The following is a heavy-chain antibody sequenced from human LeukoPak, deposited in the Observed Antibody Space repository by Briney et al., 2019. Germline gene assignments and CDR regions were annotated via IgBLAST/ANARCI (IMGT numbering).Heavy chain of an antibody. CDR1: GVSISTHY. Sequence: SETLSLTCSVSGVSISTHYWSWIRQPPGKGLEWVGYKSGGGRDLYNPSLRGRVTISVDASEKQFSLSLRSVTAADTAMYYCARTTRVAPDGRAEYYEDWGQGTQVIVS. V-gene: IGHV4-59*03. CDR2: KSGGGRD. CDR3: ARTTRVAPDGRAEYYED. D-gene: IGHD1-1*01. J-gene: IGHJ1*01.